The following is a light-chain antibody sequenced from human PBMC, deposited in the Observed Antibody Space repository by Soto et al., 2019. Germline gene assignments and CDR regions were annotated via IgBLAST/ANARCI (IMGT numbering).Light chain of an antibody. J-gene: IGLJ2*01. CDR1: SSNIGSNT. Sequence: QSVLTQPPSASGTPGQRVTISCSGSSSNIGSNTVNWYHQLPGTAPKLLIYRNNQRPSGVPDRVSGSKSGTSASLTISGLQSEDEADYYCATWDASLDGMVFGGGTKVTVL. V-gene: IGLV1-44*01. CDR2: RNN. CDR3: ATWDASLDGMV.